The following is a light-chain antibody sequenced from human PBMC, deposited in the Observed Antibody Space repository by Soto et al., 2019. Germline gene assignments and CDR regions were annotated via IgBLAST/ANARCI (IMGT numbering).Light chain of an antibody. CDR1: QSSSNQY. CDR3: QQYGTSPQT. Sequence: VLTQSPDTLSLSPGERATLSCRASQSSSNQYLAWYQQRPGQPPRLLIYGVFIRANGIPDRFSGSGFGSDFTLTISRLEPEDFAVYYCQQYGTSPQTFGQGTKVDIK. V-gene: IGKV3-20*01. CDR2: GVF. J-gene: IGKJ1*01.